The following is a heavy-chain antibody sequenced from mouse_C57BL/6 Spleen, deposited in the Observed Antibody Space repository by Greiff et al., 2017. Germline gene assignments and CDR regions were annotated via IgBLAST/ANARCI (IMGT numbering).Heavy chain of an antibody. D-gene: IGHD1-1*01. Sequence: QVQLQQPGAELVRPGSSVKLSCKASGYTFTSYWMHWVKQRPIQGLEWIGNIDPSDSETHYNQKFKDKATLTVDKSSSTAYMQLSSLTAEDSAVYYCARDGSSPYYFDCWGQGTTLTVAS. CDR1: GYTFTSYW. V-gene: IGHV1-52*01. CDR3: ARDGSSPYYFDC. J-gene: IGHJ2*01. CDR2: IDPSDSET.